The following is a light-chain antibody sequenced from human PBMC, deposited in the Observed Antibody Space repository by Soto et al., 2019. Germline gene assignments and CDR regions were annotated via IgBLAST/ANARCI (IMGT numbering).Light chain of an antibody. CDR3: QQYDSSPRT. J-gene: IGKJ1*01. CDR2: GAS. Sequence: EIVLTQSPGTLSLSPGERATLSCRASQSVSTRSLAWYQQKPGQAPRLLISGASSRAADIPDRFSGSGSGTEFSLTIHRVEPEDFAVYYCQQYDSSPRTFGQGTKVE. CDR1: QSVSTRS. V-gene: IGKV3-20*01.